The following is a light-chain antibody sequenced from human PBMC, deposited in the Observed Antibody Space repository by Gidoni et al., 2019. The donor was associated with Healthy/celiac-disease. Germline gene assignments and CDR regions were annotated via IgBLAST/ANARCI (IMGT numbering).Light chain of an antibody. J-gene: IGLJ2*01. CDR2: YKSDSDK. CDR3: MIWHSSAVV. Sequence: QAVLTQPSSLSASPGASASPTCTTRSGINVGTYRIYWYQQQPGSPPQYHLRYKSDSDKQQGSGVPSRCSGSKDASANAGILLISGLQSEDEADYYCMIWHSSAVVFGGGTKLTVL. CDR1: SGINVGTYR. V-gene: IGLV5-45*03.